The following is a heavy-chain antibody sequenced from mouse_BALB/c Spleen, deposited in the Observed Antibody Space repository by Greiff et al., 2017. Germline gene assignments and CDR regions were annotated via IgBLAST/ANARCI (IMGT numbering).Heavy chain of an antibody. CDR3: ASGGYYAYAMDY. J-gene: IGHJ4*01. Sequence: QVQLQQSGAELMKPGASVKISCKATGYTFSSYWIEWVKQRPGHGLEWIGEILPGSGSTNYNEKFKGKATFTADTSSNTAYMQLSSLTSEDSAVYYCASGGYYAYAMDYWGQGTSVTVSS. V-gene: IGHV1-9*01. CDR1: GYTFSSYW. CDR2: ILPGSGST. D-gene: IGHD1-1*02.